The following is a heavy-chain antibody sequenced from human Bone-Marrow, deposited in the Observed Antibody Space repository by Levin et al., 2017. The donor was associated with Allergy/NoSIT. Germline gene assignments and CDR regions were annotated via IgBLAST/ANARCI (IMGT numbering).Heavy chain of an antibody. CDR1: GFAFSSFA. D-gene: IGHD1-26*01. J-gene: IGHJ4*02. Sequence: LSLTCAASGFAFSSFAMGWVRQAPGGGLEWVSTIGGRGDTSDYSDSVRGRFTVSRDNSNDTLFLQLSRLRPEDTATYYCAKQRGANIDFWGQGTLVTVSS. CDR3: AKQRGANIDF. CDR2: IGGRGDTS. V-gene: IGHV3-23*01.